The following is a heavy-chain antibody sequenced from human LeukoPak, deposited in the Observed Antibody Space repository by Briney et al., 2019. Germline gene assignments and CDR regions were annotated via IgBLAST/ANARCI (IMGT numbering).Heavy chain of an antibody. CDR3: ASDLADYYDSSGYYSF. V-gene: IGHV4-34*01. D-gene: IGHD3-22*01. Sequence: AETLSLTCAGYGGSFSGYCWSWIRQPPGKGLECIGEINGSGSTNYNPAPKRRVTISVDTSTNQFSLKLSSVTAADTAVYYCASDLADYYDSSGYYSFWGQGTLVTVSS. CDR2: INGSGST. J-gene: IGHJ4*02. CDR1: GGSFSGYC.